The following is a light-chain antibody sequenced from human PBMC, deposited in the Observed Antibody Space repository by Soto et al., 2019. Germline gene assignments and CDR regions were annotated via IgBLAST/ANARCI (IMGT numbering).Light chain of an antibody. CDR1: SSDIGRYDY. CDR2: RVI. J-gene: IGLJ3*02. CDR3: GSYTNNITL. Sequence: QSALTQPASVSGSPGQSITISCTGTSSDIGRYDYVSWYQQFPGKAPKLMIYRVINRPSGVSDRFSGSKSGNSASLSISGLQPEDEASYFCGSYTNNITLFGGGTKLTVL. V-gene: IGLV2-14*03.